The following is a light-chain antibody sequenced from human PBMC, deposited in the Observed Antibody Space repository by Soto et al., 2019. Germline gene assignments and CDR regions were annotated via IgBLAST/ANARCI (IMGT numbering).Light chain of an antibody. Sequence: EIVMTQSPATLSVSPGERATLSCRASQSVSSNLAWYQQKPGQAPRLLIYGTFTRATGIPARFSGSVSGTEFTLTISSLQSEDFAIYYCQQYSIWPRTFGQGTKVDIK. CDR3: QQYSIWPRT. CDR2: GTF. V-gene: IGKV3-15*01. CDR1: QSVSSN. J-gene: IGKJ1*01.